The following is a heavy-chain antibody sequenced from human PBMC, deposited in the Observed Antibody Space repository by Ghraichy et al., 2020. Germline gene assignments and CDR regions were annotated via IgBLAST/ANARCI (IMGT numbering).Heavy chain of an antibody. CDR1: GGSFSGYY. CDR2: INHSGST. J-gene: IGHJ5*02. CDR3: ARGNTGYSSGWYEYYNWFDP. V-gene: IGHV4-34*01. D-gene: IGHD6-19*01. Sequence: SETLSLTCAVYGGSFSGYYWSWIRQPPGKGLEWIGEINHSGSTNYNPSLKSRVTISVDTSKNQFSLKLSSVTAADTAVYYCARGNTGYSSGWYEYYNWFDPWGQGTLVTVSS.